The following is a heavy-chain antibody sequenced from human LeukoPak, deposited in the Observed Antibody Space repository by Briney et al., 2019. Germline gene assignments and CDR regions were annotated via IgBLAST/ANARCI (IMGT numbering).Heavy chain of an antibody. CDR2: VGAGGRTP. CDR3: AKGLDYYGSGSYDQ. D-gene: IGHD3-10*01. CDR1: GFTFSTYA. Sequence: PGGSLRLSCAASGFTFSTYAMTWVRQAPGKGLEWVSTVGAGGRTPYYADSVRGRFTISRDNSKNTLYLQMNTLRAEDTALYYCAKGLDYYGSGSYDQWGQGTLVTVSS. V-gene: IGHV3-23*01. J-gene: IGHJ4*02.